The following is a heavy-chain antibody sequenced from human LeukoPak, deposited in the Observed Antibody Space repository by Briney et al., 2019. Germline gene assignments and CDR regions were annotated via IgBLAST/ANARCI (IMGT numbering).Heavy chain of an antibody. V-gene: IGHV3-74*01. J-gene: IGHJ4*02. CDR3: VRDWFGEFL. CDR2: INNAGTGT. CDR1: GFTFDDYT. Sequence: PGGSLRLSCAASGFTFDDYTMHWVRQVPGKGLVWVSRINNAGTGTIYADSVKGRFTISRDNAENTLYLQMNSLRAEDTAVYYCVRDWFGEFLWGQGTQVTVSS. D-gene: IGHD3-10*01.